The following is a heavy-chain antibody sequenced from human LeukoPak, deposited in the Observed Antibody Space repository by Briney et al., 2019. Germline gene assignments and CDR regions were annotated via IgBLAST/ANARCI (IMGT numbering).Heavy chain of an antibody. J-gene: IGHJ4*02. CDR3: AKPTAGSYRPFDY. CDR2: ISGNGDST. V-gene: IGHV3-23*01. CDR1: RFTFSSYA. D-gene: IGHD3-16*02. Sequence: GGSLRLSCATSRFTFSSYAMSWVRQAPGKGLEWVSGISGNGDSTYYAGPVKGRFTISRDNSKNTLYLQMNGLRADDTAIYYCAKPTAGSYRPFDYWGQGTLVTVSS.